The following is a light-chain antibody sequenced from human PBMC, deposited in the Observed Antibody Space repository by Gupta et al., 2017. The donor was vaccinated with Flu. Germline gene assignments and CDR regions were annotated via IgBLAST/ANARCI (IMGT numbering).Light chain of an antibody. V-gene: IGLV2-11*01. CDR2: DDS. Sequence: QSALTQPRSVSGSPGQSVTISCTGTSRAVGGYNYVSWYQPHPGKAPKLMIYDDSARPSGVPDRFSGSKSGNTASLTISGLQSEDEADYYCCSYAGSYTEMFGGGTKLTVL. CDR3: CSYAGSYTEM. J-gene: IGLJ3*02. CDR1: SRAVGGYNY.